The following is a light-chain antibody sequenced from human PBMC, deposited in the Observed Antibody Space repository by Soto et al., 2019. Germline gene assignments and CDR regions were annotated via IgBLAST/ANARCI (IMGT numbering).Light chain of an antibody. CDR2: EVT. CDR3: SSYTSSSGTLRV. CDR1: SSDVGGYNY. J-gene: IGLJ1*01. V-gene: IGLV2-14*01. Sequence: QSALTQPASVSGSPGQSITISCTGTSSDVGGYNYVSWYQQHPGKAPKLMIYEVTNRPSGVSNRFSGSKSGNTASLIISGLQAEDEADYYCSSYTSSSGTLRVFGAGTKVTVL.